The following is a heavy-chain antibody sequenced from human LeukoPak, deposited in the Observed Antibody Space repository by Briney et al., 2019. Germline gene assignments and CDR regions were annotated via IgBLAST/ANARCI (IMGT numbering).Heavy chain of an antibody. J-gene: IGHJ4*02. CDR1: GYTFPNYY. CDR2: INPNNGDT. CDR3: ARDFSTPQNILDY. Sequence: ASVKVSCKASGYTFPNYYFHWVRQAPGQALERMGIINPNNGDTTYAQKFQGRVTVTRDTSTSTVYMELSSLRSEDTAVYYCARDFSTPQNILDYWGQGTLVTVSS. V-gene: IGHV1-46*01. D-gene: IGHD2-15*01.